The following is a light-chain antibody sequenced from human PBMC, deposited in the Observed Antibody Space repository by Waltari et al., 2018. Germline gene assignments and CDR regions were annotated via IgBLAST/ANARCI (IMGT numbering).Light chain of an antibody. J-gene: IGKJ1*01. V-gene: IGKV3-20*01. CDR1: QSISRY. CDR3: QNHERLPAT. Sequence: EVVLTQSPGTLSLSPGERAPLFFRASQSISRYLVWYPQNPGQAPRLLIYGASMRAAGIPDRFSGSGSGTDFTLSISRLEPEDFAVYYCQNHERLPATFGQGTRVEIK. CDR2: GAS.